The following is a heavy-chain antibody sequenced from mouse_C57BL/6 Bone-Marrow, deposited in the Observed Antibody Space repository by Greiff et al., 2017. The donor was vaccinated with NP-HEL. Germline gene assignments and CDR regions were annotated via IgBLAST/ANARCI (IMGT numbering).Heavy chain of an antibody. CDR2: ISSGGSYT. V-gene: IGHV5-6*01. Sequence: EVMLVESGGDLVKPGGSLKLSCAASGFTFSSYGMSWVRQTPDKRLEWVATISSGGSYTYYPDSVKGRFTISRDNAKNTLYLQMSSLKSKDTAMYYCARHELTVDYWGQGTTLTVSS. CDR3: ARHELTVDY. D-gene: IGHD1-1*01. CDR1: GFTFSSYG. J-gene: IGHJ2*01.